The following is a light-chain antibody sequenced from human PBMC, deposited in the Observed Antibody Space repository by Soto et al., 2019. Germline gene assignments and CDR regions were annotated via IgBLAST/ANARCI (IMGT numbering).Light chain of an antibody. Sequence: EIVLTQSPATLSLSPGERATLSCRASQSLSSYLAWYQQKPGQAPRLLIYDASNRATGIPVRFSGSGSGTDFTLTISSLEPEDFAVYYCQQRSNWLTFGGGTKVEIK. CDR1: QSLSSY. CDR3: QQRSNWLT. J-gene: IGKJ4*01. CDR2: DAS. V-gene: IGKV3-11*01.